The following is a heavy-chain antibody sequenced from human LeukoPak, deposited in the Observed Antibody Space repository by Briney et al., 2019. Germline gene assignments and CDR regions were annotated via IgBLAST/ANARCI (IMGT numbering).Heavy chain of an antibody. J-gene: IGHJ4*02. Sequence: GASVKDSCKASGYTFTDYYIHWVRPARGQGLEWMGWINAKSGGTKYAQKFQGRVTMTRDTSISTAYMEMSRLRSDDTAVYYCARDLYFDYWGQGTLVTVSS. CDR2: INAKSGGT. CDR1: GYTFTDYY. V-gene: IGHV1-2*02. CDR3: ARDLYFDY.